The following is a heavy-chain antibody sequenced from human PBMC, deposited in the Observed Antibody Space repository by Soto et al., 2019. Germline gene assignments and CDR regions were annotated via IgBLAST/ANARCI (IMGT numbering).Heavy chain of an antibody. Sequence: GCLLLSCSASGFTFSSYAMRWVRQAPGKGLEWVAAISYDGSNKYYADSVKVRLTISRDKSKNTLHLQTNSLRTEDTAVYYCARDSVFGGPLYGMDVWGQGTKVTVYS. CDR1: GFTFSSYA. CDR2: ISYDGSNK. V-gene: IGHV3-30-3*01. CDR3: ARDSVFGGPLYGMDV. D-gene: IGHD3-3*01. J-gene: IGHJ6*02.